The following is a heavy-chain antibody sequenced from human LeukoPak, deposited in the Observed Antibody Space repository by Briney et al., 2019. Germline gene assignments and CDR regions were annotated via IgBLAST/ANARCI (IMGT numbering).Heavy chain of an antibody. J-gene: IGHJ4*02. CDR2: ISSSSSAI. CDR3: ARDSVTYHYGSGSYFYFDY. D-gene: IGHD3-10*01. V-gene: IGHV3-48*02. Sequence: RLSXXXXGFTXSSYSMNWVRQAPGKGLEGVSYISSSSSAIYYADSVKGRFTISRDNAKNSLYLQMNSLRDEDTAVYYCARDSVTYHYGSGSYFYFDYWGQGTLVTVSS. CDR1: GFTXSSYS.